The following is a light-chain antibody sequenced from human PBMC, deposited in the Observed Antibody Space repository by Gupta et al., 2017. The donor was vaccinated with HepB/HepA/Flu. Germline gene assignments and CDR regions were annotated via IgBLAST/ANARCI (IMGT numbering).Light chain of an antibody. J-gene: IGLJ1*01. Sequence: SSALTQAPAVSVALGQTVRITCQGDSLRSYYASWYQQKPGQAPVLVIYGKNNRPSGIPDRFSGSSSGNTASLTITGAQAEDEADYYCNSRDSSGNLYVFGTGTKVTVL. CDR3: NSRDSSGNLYV. CDR1: SLRSYY. V-gene: IGLV3-19*01. CDR2: GKN.